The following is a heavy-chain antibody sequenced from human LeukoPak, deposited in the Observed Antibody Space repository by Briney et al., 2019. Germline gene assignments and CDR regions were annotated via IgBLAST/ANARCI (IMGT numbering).Heavy chain of an antibody. J-gene: IGHJ5*02. Sequence: PSETLSLTCTVSGGSISSYYWSWIRQPPGKGLEWIGNIYYSGSTNYNPSLKSRVTISVDTSKNQFSLKLSSVTAADTAVYYCARDTGQYAPGTPGFTRFDPWGQGALVTVSS. CDR3: ARDTGQYAPGTPGFTRFDP. CDR1: GGSISSYY. V-gene: IGHV4-59*01. CDR2: IYYSGST. D-gene: IGHD3-10*01.